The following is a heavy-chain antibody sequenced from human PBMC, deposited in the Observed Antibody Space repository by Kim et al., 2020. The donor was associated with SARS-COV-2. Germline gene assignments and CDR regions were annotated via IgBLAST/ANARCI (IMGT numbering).Heavy chain of an antibody. V-gene: IGHV1-3*01. CDR3: ARGYCSSTSCYRYVFDY. CDR1: GYTFTSYA. CDR2: INAGNGNT. D-gene: IGHD2-2*01. Sequence: ASVKVSCKASGYTFTSYAMHWVRQAPGQRLEWMGWINAGNGNTKYSQKFQGRVTITRDTSASTAYMELSSLRSEDTAVYYCARGYCSSTSCYRYVFDYWGQGTLVTVSS. J-gene: IGHJ4*02.